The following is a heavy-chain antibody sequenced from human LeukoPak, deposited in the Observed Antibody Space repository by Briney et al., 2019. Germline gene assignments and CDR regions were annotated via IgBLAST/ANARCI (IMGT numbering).Heavy chain of an antibody. V-gene: IGHV1-2*02. J-gene: IGHJ4*02. Sequence: ASVKVSCKASGYTFTGYYMHWVRQAPGQGLECMGWINPNSGGTNYAQKFQGRVTMTRDTSISTAYMELSRLRSDDTAVYYCARDLGYCSGGSCYSYGFDYWGQGTLVTVSS. D-gene: IGHD2-15*01. CDR3: ARDLGYCSGGSCYSYGFDY. CDR1: GYTFTGYY. CDR2: INPNSGGT.